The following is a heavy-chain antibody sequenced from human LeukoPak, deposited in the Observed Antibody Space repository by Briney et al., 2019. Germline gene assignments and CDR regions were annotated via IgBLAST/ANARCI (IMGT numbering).Heavy chain of an antibody. J-gene: IGHJ6*02. CDR1: GSTFSSYG. D-gene: IGHD3-10*01. Sequence: PGGSLRLSCAASGSTFSSYGMHWVRQAPGKGLEWVAVIWYDGSNKYYADSVKGRFTISRDNSKNTLYLQMNSLRAEDTAVYYCARDRGPRGSAMDVWGQGTTVTVSS. CDR2: IWYDGSNK. V-gene: IGHV3-33*01. CDR3: ARDRGPRGSAMDV.